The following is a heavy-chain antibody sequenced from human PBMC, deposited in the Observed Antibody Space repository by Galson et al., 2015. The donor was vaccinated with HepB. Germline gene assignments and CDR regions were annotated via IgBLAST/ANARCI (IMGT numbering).Heavy chain of an antibody. CDR1: GVTLRSYA. CDR2: IIYDGSNK. CDR3: ARDHTVNVHYYYMDV. V-gene: IGHV3-30*09. Sequence: SLGLSCAAPGVTLRSYAMHWVRQGPGEGLEWGAVIIYDGSNKTYADSVKGRIAISRDNSKNTLYLQMNSLRAEDTAVYYCARDHTVNVHYYYMDVWGTGTTVTVSS. J-gene: IGHJ6*03. D-gene: IGHD4-11*01.